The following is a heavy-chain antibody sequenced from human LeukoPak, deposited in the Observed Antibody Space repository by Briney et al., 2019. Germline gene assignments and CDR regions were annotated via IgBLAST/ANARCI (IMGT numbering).Heavy chain of an antibody. Sequence: SETLSLTCTVSGGAISSSDHFWGWIRQPPGKGLEWIGTIFYTGSAFYNPSLKSRVSISVDTSKNQFSLKLTSVTAADTAVYYCISGYSSDWYSDYWGQGTLVTVSS. CDR1: GGAISSSDHF. J-gene: IGHJ4*02. D-gene: IGHD6-13*01. V-gene: IGHV4-39*01. CDR3: ISGYSSDWYSDY. CDR2: IFYTGSA.